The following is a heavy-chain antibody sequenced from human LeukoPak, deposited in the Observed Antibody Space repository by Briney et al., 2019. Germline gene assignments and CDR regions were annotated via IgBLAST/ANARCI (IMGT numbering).Heavy chain of an antibody. CDR2: ISSSSSYT. D-gene: IGHD3-9*01. CDR1: GFTFSDYY. CDR3: ARVTGLRYFEN. J-gene: IGHJ4*02. V-gene: IGHV3-11*05. Sequence: GSLRLSCAASGFTFSDYYMSWIRQAPGKGLEWVSYISSSSSYTNYADSVKGRFTISRDNAKNSLYLQMNSLRAEDTAVYYCARVTGLRYFENWGQGTLVTVSS.